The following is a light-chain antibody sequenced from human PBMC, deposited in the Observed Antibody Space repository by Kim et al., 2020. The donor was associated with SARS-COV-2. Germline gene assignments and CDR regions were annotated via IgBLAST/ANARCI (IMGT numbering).Light chain of an antibody. CDR3: SSYTNSNTGV. CDR2: DVT. J-gene: IGLJ3*02. CDR1: GSDVGGYDY. V-gene: IGLV2-14*03. Sequence: QSALTQPASVSGSPGQSITISCTKTGSDVGGYDYVSWYQQFPGKAPKLMIYDVTKRPPGVSSRFSGSKSGNTASLTISGLQAEDEADYYCSSYTNSNTGVFGGGTQLTVL.